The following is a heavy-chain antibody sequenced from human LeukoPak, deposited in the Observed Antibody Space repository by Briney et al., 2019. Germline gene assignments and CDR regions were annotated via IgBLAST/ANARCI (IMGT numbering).Heavy chain of an antibody. V-gene: IGHV3-23*01. J-gene: IGHJ4*02. Sequence: GGSLRLSCAASGFTTSRFAMTWVRQAPGKGLEWVSSISGTGHSTNYADSVMGRFTISRDNSNNTLYLQMNSLRADDTAVYYCAKQSSQRFYDFWAGYYPLDSWGQGTLVAVSS. CDR3: AKQSSQRFYDFWAGYYPLDS. D-gene: IGHD3-3*01. CDR1: GFTTSRFA. CDR2: ISGTGHST.